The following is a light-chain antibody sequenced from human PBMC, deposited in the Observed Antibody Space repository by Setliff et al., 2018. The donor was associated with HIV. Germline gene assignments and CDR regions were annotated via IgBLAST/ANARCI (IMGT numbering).Light chain of an antibody. CDR1: STDVGGHNY. CDR3: SSYTDSSTLV. CDR2: DVN. V-gene: IGLV2-14*03. J-gene: IGLJ1*01. Sequence: QSVLGQPDSVSGSLGQSITISCAGTSTDVGGHNYVSWYQQHPGKAPKLIIYDVNNRPSGISNRFSGSKSGNTASLTISGLQAEDEGDYYCSSYTDSSTLVFGTGTKVTVL.